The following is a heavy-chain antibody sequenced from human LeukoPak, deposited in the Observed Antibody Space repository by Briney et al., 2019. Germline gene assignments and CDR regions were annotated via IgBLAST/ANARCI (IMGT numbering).Heavy chain of an antibody. CDR1: GFTFSSYG. Sequence: GGSLRLSCAASGFTFSSYGMHWVRQAPGKGLEWVAVISYDGSNKYYADSVKGRFTISRDNSKNTLYLQMDSLRAEDTAVYYCAKANDILTGPFDYWGQGTLVTVSS. V-gene: IGHV3-30*18. D-gene: IGHD3-9*01. CDR3: AKANDILTGPFDY. J-gene: IGHJ4*02. CDR2: ISYDGSNK.